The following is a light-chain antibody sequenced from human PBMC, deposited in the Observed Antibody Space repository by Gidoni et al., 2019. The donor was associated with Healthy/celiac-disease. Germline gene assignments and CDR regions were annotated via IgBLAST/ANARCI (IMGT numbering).Light chain of an antibody. Sequence: EIVLTQSPATLSLSPGERATLSCRASQSVSSYLAWYQQKPGQAPRLLIYDASNRATGIPARFSGSGSGTDFTLTISSLEPEDFAVYYCQQRSNWPRAPRYTFGQGTKLEIK. CDR2: DAS. CDR1: QSVSSY. CDR3: QQRSNWPRAPRYT. V-gene: IGKV3-11*01. J-gene: IGKJ2*01.